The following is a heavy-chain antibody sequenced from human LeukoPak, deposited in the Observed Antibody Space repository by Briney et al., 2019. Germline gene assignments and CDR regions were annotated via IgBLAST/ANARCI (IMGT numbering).Heavy chain of an antibody. CDR2: IKSKTDGGTT. CDR3: TWFIAAASFDY. J-gene: IGHJ4*02. D-gene: IGHD6-13*01. Sequence: GGSLRLSCAASGFTFSNAWMNWVRQAPGKGLEWVGRIKSKTDGGTTDYAAPVKGRFTISRDDSKTTLYLQMNSLKTEDTAVYYCTWFIAAASFDYWGQGTLVTVSS. CDR1: GFTFSNAW. V-gene: IGHV3-15*01.